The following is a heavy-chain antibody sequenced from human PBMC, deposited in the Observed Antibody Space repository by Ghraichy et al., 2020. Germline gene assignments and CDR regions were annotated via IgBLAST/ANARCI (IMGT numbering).Heavy chain of an antibody. CDR3: ARGLGRSSWSFGY. D-gene: IGHD6-13*01. CDR1: GFTFNNYA. CDR2: ISYDGSNK. J-gene: IGHJ4*02. V-gene: IGHV3-30-3*01. Sequence: LSLTCAASGFTFNNYAMHWVRQAPGKGPEWVALISYDGSNKYDADPVKGRFTISRDNSRNTIYLQMNSLRVEDTAIYYCARGLGRSSWSFGYWGQGILVTVSS.